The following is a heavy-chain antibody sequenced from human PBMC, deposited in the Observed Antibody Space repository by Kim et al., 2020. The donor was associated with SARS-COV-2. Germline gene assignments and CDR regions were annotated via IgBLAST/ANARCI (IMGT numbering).Heavy chain of an antibody. CDR3: AKVLSTRRYFFCGMDV. V-gene: IGHV3-9*01. CDR1: GFTFDDYA. J-gene: IGHJ6*01. CDR2: ISWNSGSI. Sequence: GGSLRLSCAASGFTFDDYAMHWVRQAPGKGLEWVSGISWNSGSIGYADSVKGRFTISRDNAKNSLYLQMNSLRAEDTALYYCAKVLSTRRYFFCGMDVWG. D-gene: IGHD2-2*01.